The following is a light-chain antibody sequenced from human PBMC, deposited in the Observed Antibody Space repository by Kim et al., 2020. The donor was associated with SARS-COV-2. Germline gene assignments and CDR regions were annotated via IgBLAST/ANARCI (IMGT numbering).Light chain of an antibody. CDR2: GAS. CDR1: QSVTINN. J-gene: IGKJ2*01. Sequence: SLTPRESATLSRSASQSVTINNLAWYQNKPGQTPRLLIYGASSRATGIPDRFSGSGSGTDFTLTISRLEPEDFAVYYCHQYGSSSSFGQGTKLEL. V-gene: IGKV3-20*01. CDR3: HQYGSSSS.